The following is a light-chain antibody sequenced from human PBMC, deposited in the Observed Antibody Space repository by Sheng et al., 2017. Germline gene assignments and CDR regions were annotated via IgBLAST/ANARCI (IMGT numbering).Light chain of an antibody. J-gene: IGKJ4*01. CDR1: QSVSSSY. Sequence: LVLTQSPATLVFVSRERATLSCGASQSVSSSYLAWYQRKPGLRPGSSSMMHPVGPLASQTGSSGXGSGTDXTLTISRLEPEDFAVYYCQQYGSSPPTFGGGTKVEDQT. V-gene: IGKV3D-20*01. CDR2: MHP. CDR3: QQYGSSPPT.